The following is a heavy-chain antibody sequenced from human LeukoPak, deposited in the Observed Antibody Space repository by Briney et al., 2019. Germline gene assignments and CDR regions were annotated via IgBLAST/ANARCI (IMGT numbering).Heavy chain of an antibody. Sequence: GGSLTLSCVASGFTFNTYWFHWVRQAPGKGPVWVSRINSDGSMTTYADSAKGRFTTSRDNAKNTLFLQMNGLRAEDTALYYCARDQDGPGPSIDYWGQGTLVTVSS. CDR3: ARDQDGPGPSIDY. V-gene: IGHV3-74*01. J-gene: IGHJ4*02. CDR1: GFTFNTYW. D-gene: IGHD1-14*01. CDR2: INSDGSMT.